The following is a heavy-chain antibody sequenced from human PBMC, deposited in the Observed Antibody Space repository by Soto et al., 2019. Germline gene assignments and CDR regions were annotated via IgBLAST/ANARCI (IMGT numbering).Heavy chain of an antibody. D-gene: IGHD6-13*01. CDR3: ARRASARISSSRNWFDP. Sequence: QLQLQESGPGLVKPSETLSLTCTVSGGSISSSSYYWGWIRQPPGKGLEWIGSIYYSGSTYYNPSLKSRVTISVDTSKNQFSLKLSSVTAADTAVYYCARRASARISSSRNWFDPWGQGTLVTVSS. J-gene: IGHJ5*02. V-gene: IGHV4-39*01. CDR2: IYYSGST. CDR1: GGSISSSSYY.